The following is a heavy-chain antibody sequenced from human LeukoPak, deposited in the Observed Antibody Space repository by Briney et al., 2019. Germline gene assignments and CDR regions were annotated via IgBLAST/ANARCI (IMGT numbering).Heavy chain of an antibody. Sequence: PSETLSLTCTVSGGSISSSSYYWGWIRQPPGKGLEWIGSIYYSGSTYYNPSLKSRVTISVDTSKNQFSLELSSVTAADTAVYYCARHPNYEGAYYFDYWGQGTLVTVSS. CDR1: GGSISSSSYY. CDR2: IYYSGST. D-gene: IGHD3-22*01. J-gene: IGHJ4*02. CDR3: ARHPNYEGAYYFDY. V-gene: IGHV4-39*01.